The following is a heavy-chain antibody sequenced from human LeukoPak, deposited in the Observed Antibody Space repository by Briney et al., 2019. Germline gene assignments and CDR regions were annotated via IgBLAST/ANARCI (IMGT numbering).Heavy chain of an antibody. CDR1: GYTFTSYD. Sequence: ASVNVSCKASGYTFTSYDINWVRQAPGQGLEWMGWMNPNSGNTGYAQNFQGRVTMTRNTSISTAYMELSSLRSDDTAIYYCAKGVPSDYWGQGTLVTVSS. V-gene: IGHV1-8*01. J-gene: IGHJ4*02. D-gene: IGHD2-2*01. CDR3: AKGVPSDY. CDR2: MNPNSGNT.